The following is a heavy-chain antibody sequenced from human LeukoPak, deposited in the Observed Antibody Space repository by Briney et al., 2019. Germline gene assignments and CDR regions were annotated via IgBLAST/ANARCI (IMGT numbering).Heavy chain of an antibody. CDR3: ARGGYYGSGSFDY. J-gene: IGHJ4*02. V-gene: IGHV3-74*01. Sequence: GGSLRLSCAASGFTLSSYWMHWVRQAPGKGLVWVSRTNSDGSSTSYADSVKGRFTISRDNAKNTLFLQMNSLRAEDTAVYYCARGGYYGSGSFDYWGQGTLVTVSS. CDR1: GFTLSSYW. D-gene: IGHD3-10*01. CDR2: TNSDGSST.